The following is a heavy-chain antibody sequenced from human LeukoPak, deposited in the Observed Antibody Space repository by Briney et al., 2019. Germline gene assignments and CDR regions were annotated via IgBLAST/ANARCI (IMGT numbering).Heavy chain of an antibody. V-gene: IGHV3-23*01. CDR3: AKYYDFWSGYDNYYYYMDV. D-gene: IGHD3-3*01. CDR2: ISGSGGST. CDR1: GFTFSSCA. J-gene: IGHJ6*03. Sequence: GGSLRLSCAASGFTFSSCAMSWVRQAPGKGLEWVSAISGSGGSTYYADSVKGRFTISRDNSKNTLYLQMSSLRAEDTAVYYCAKYYDFWSGYDNYYYYMDVWGKGTTVTVSS.